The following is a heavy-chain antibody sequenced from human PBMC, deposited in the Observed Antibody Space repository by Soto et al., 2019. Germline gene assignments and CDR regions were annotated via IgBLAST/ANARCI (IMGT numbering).Heavy chain of an antibody. CDR2: ISFNGNSL. J-gene: IGHJ4*02. CDR3: ARTFDTITYYFDY. Sequence: GGSLRLSCAASEFSFSSYAMHWIRQSPGKGLEWVAVISFNGNSLHYADSVRDRFTISRDNSKNTLYLQMNNLRAEDTAVYYCARTFDTITYYFDYWGKGTLVTVSS. CDR1: EFSFSSYA. V-gene: IGHV3-30-3*01. D-gene: IGHD3-9*01.